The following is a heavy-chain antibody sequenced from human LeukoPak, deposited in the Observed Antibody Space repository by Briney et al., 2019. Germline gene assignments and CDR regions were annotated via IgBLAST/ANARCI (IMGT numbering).Heavy chain of an antibody. CDR3: ARSSGTGTFSY. Sequence: SETLSLTCTVSGDSISRSTYYWAWIRQPPGKGLEWIGSVYYGRSPYFNPSLESRATMSVDTSKNHFSLKMSSVTAADTAVYYCARSSGTGTFSYWGQGTLVTVSS. J-gene: IGHJ4*02. V-gene: IGHV4-39*02. CDR1: GDSISRSTYY. CDR2: VYYGRSP. D-gene: IGHD6-25*01.